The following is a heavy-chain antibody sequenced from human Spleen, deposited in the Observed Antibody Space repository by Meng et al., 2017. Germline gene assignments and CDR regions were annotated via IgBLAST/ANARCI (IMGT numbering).Heavy chain of an antibody. Sequence: GGSLRLSCAASGFTFSSYALHWVRQAPGKGLEWVAVITYDGSNKYYADPVKGRFTISRDNSKNTLYLQMNSLRAEDTAVYYCAKEVVLLWFGELSTSDAFDIWGQGTMVTVSS. J-gene: IGHJ3*02. D-gene: IGHD3-10*01. V-gene: IGHV3-30*04. CDR1: GFTFSSYA. CDR3: AKEVVLLWFGELSTSDAFDI. CDR2: ITYDGSNK.